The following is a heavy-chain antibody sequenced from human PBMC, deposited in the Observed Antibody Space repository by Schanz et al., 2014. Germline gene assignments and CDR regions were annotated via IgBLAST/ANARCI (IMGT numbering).Heavy chain of an antibody. J-gene: IGHJ4*02. CDR1: GYTFTRSG. CDR2: IGGSDGNT. D-gene: IGHD1-26*01. V-gene: IGHV1-18*01. Sequence: QVQLVQSGGEVKTPGASVKVSCKASGYTFTRSGISWVRQAPGQGLEWMGWIGGSDGNTNFAQKFQGRLTMTTDTSTSTVYMELRSLTSDDSAVYYCARDRDQWDGNYLDYWGQGTLVTVSS. CDR3: ARDRDQWDGNYLDY.